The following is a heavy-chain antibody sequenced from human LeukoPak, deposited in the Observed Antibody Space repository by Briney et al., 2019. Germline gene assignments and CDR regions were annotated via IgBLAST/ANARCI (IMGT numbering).Heavy chain of an antibody. V-gene: IGHV3-74*01. CDR1: GFTFSSYW. Sequence: GGSLRLSCAASGFTFSSYWMHWVRQAPGKGLVWVSAISNGNTYYADSVRGRFTISRDDSKNMVYLQMNSLRVEDTARYYCVREAEYCAIFFIKTIWFDPWARELWSPSLQ. D-gene: IGHD2/OR15-2a*01. CDR2: ISNGNT. J-gene: IGHJ5*02. CDR3: VREAEYCAIFFIKTIWFDP.